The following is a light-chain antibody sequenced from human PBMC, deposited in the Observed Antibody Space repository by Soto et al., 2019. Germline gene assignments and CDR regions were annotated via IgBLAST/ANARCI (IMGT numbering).Light chain of an antibody. J-gene: IGLJ1*01. CDR2: DVN. Sequence: QSALTQPRSVSGSPGQSVTISCTGTSSDVGAYNYVSWYQQHPGKAPKLMIYDVNKRPSGVPDRFSGSKSGNTASLTISGLQAEDEADYYCCSYTGTSTFFVFGTETQLTVL. CDR1: SSDVGAYNY. V-gene: IGLV2-11*01. CDR3: CSYTGTSTFFV.